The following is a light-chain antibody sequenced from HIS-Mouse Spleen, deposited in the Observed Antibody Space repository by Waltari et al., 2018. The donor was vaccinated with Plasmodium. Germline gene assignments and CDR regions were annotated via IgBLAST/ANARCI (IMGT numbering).Light chain of an antibody. CDR2: QAS. CDR3: QAWDSSTVV. Sequence: SYELTQPHSVSVSPGQTASITRSGETLGDKYAGGYQQKPGQSPALVIYQASKRPSGIPERFSGSNSGNTATLTISGTQAMDEADYYCQAWDSSTVVFGGGTKLTVL. J-gene: IGLJ2*01. CDR1: TLGDKY. V-gene: IGLV3-1*01.